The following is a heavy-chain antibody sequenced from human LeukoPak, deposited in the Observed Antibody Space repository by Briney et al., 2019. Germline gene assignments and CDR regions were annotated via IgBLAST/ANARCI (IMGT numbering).Heavy chain of an antibody. CDR3: ARLPMAVTPHVDY. J-gene: IGHJ4*02. CDR2: MYYSGTT. CDR1: GGSITSYY. D-gene: IGHD2-21*02. V-gene: IGHV4-59*01. Sequence: SETLSLTCTVSGGSITSYYRSWIRQSPGKGLEWIGFMYYSGTTNYNPSLKSRVTISLGMSKNQFSPKLSSVTAADTAVYYCARLPMAVTPHVDYWGQGTLVTVSS.